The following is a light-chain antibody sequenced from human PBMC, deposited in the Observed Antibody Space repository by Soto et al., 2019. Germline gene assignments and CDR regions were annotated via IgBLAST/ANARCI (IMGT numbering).Light chain of an antibody. J-gene: IGLJ2*01. CDR1: SRDVGGYND. CDR2: DVS. V-gene: IGLV2-14*01. CDR3: SSYTSSSTVV. Sequence: QSVLTQPAYVSGSPGQSITIACTGTSRDVGGYNDVSWDQQHPGNATKLRIYDVSNRPSGVSNRFSGSKSGNTASLTISGLQAEDEADYYCSSYTSSSTVVCGGGTKLTVL.